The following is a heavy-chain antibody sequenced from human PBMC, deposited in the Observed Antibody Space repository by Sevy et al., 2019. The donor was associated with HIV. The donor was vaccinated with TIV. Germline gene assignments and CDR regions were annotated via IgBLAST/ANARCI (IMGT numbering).Heavy chain of an antibody. J-gene: IGHJ4*02. CDR1: GFSFSHYA. CDR2: ISYDGTYK. D-gene: IGHD2-8*01. V-gene: IGHV3-30-3*01. Sequence: GGSLRLSCAVSGFSFSHYAFHWVRQAPGKGLEWVSLISYDGTYKYYADSVKGRFTLSRDNSKNTLYLQMNSLRGNDTAVYYCARVAVSYCTNDCYHRFDYWGPGALVTVSS. CDR3: ARVAVSYCTNDCYHRFDY.